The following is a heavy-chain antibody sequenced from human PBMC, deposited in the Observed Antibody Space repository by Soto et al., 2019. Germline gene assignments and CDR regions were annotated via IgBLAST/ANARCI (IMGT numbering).Heavy chain of an antibody. CDR2: ISYSRRT. V-gene: IGHV4-39*01. J-gene: IGHJ6*02. CDR1: GGSVSSTRFY. D-gene: IGHD1-7*01. Sequence: QLQLQQSGPGLVKPSQTLSLICSVSGGSVSSTRFYWDWIRQPPGKGLEWIGTISYSRRTYYNPSLESPVTISFDTTKNHFSLNLNSVTAPDTAVYFSASCYLWELSDNFYYYNMDAWGQGTPVTVSS. CDR3: ASCYLWELSDNFYYYNMDA.